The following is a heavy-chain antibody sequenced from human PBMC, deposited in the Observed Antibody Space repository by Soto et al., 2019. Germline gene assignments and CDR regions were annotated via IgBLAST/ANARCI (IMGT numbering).Heavy chain of an antibody. V-gene: IGHV3-33*01. CDR2: IWDDGSNK. Sequence: QVQLVESGGGVVQPGRSLRLSCAASGFTFSSYGMHWVRQAPGKGLEWVAVIWDDGSNKYYADSVKGRFTISRDNSKSTRYLQMNSLRAEDTAVYYCARDWVTRGEGAFDIWGQGTMVTVSS. CDR1: GFTFSSYG. CDR3: ARDWVTRGEGAFDI. J-gene: IGHJ3*02. D-gene: IGHD2-21*02.